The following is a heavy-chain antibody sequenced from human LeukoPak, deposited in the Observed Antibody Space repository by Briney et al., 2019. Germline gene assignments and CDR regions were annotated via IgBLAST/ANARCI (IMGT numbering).Heavy chain of an antibody. Sequence: TGGSLRLSCAASGFTFSSYWMSWVRQAPGKGLEWVANIKQDGSEKYYVDSVKGRFTISRDNAKNSLYLQMNSLRAEDTAVYYCARDSIVGATTDDYWGQGTLVTVSS. J-gene: IGHJ4*02. D-gene: IGHD1-26*01. CDR3: ARDSIVGATTDDY. V-gene: IGHV3-7*01. CDR2: IKQDGSEK. CDR1: GFTFSSYW.